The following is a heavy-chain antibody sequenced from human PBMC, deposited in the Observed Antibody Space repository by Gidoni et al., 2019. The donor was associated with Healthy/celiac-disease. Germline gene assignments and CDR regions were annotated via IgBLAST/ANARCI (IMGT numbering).Heavy chain of an antibody. V-gene: IGHV3-21*01. CDR3: ARGGGYLGYCSSTSCPYYYYGMDV. D-gene: IGHD2-2*01. CDR1: GFTFSSYS. J-gene: IGHJ6*02. Sequence: EVQLVESGGGLVKPGGSLRLSCAASGFTFSSYSMNWVRQAPGKGLEWVSSISSSSSYIYYADSVKGRFTISRDNAKNSLYLQMNSLRAEDTAVYYCARGGGYLGYCSSTSCPYYYYGMDVWGQGTTVTVSS. CDR2: ISSSSSYI.